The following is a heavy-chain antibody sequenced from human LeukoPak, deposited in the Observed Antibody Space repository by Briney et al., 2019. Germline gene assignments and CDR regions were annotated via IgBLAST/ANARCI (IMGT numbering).Heavy chain of an antibody. Sequence: SETLSLTCTVSGGSISSGDYYWSWIRQPPGKGLEWIGYIYYSGSTYYNPSLKSRVTISVDTSKNQFSLKLSSVTAADTAVYYCARAVVGDAIDYWGQGTLVTVSS. D-gene: IGHD2-21*02. CDR3: ARAVVGDAIDY. J-gene: IGHJ4*02. CDR1: GGSISSGDYY. V-gene: IGHV4-30-4*01. CDR2: IYYSGST.